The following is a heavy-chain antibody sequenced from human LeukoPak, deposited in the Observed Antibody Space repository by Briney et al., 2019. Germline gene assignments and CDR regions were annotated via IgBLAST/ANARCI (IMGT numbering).Heavy chain of an antibody. Sequence: GGSLRLSCAASGFTFSSYSMNWVRQAPGKGLEWVSSISGSSGYIYYADSVKGRHTISRENAKNTLYLQMNSLRGEDTAVFFCTRAAFDIWGQGTMVAVSS. CDR3: TRAAFDI. CDR1: GFTFSSYS. CDR2: ISGSSGYI. J-gene: IGHJ3*02. V-gene: IGHV3-21*01.